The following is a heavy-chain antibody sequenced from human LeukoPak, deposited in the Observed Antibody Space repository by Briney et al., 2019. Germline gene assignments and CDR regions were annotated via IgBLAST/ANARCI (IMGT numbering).Heavy chain of an antibody. Sequence: PGGSLRLSCAASGFTFDDYAMHWVRQAPGKGLEWVSGISWNSGSIGYADSVKGRFTISRDNAKNSLYLQMNSLRAEDTAVYYCARGDFWSGSIDYWGQGTLVTVSS. CDR1: GFTFDDYA. CDR2: ISWNSGSI. D-gene: IGHD3-3*01. CDR3: ARGDFWSGSIDY. J-gene: IGHJ4*02. V-gene: IGHV3-9*01.